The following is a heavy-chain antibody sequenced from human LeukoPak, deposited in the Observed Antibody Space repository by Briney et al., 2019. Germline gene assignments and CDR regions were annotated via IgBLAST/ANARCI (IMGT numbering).Heavy chain of an antibody. D-gene: IGHD3-10*01. CDR3: ASLTKGSDYYMDV. J-gene: IGHJ6*03. V-gene: IGHV4-59*01. Sequence: SETLSLTCTVSGGSISSYYWSWIRQPPGKGLEWIGYIYYSGSTNYNPSLKSRVTISVDTSKNQFSLKLSSVTAADTAVHYCASLTKGSDYYMDVWGKGTTVTVSS. CDR2: IYYSGST. CDR1: GGSISSYY.